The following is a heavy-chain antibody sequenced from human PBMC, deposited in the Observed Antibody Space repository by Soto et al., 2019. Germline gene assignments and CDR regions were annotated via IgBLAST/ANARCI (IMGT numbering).Heavy chain of an antibody. J-gene: IGHJ4*02. Sequence: QVQLQESGPGLVKPSETLSLTCTVSGGTISSWYWSWIRQPPGKGLEWIGYIYYSGSTNCNPSLRSRVTISVDTSKNQFSLKLSSVTAADTAVYYCARRYGSASDYWGKGTLVTVSS. CDR1: GGTISSWY. CDR2: IYYSGST. D-gene: IGHD1-26*01. V-gene: IGHV4-59*08. CDR3: ARRYGSASDY.